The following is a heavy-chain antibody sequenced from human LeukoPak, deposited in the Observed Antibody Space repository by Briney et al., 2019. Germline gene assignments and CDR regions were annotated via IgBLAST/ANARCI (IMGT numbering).Heavy chain of an antibody. J-gene: IGHJ6*03. D-gene: IGHD4-17*01. CDR1: GYSFTSYD. Sequence: ASVKVSCKASGYSFTSYDINWVRQANGQGLEWTGWMNPNSGNTGYAQKFQGRVTITRNTYISTAYMELSSLRSEDTAVYYCARRMTHYGVYYYYYYMDVWGKGTTVTVS. CDR3: ARRMTHYGVYYYYYYMDV. V-gene: IGHV1-8*03. CDR2: MNPNSGNT.